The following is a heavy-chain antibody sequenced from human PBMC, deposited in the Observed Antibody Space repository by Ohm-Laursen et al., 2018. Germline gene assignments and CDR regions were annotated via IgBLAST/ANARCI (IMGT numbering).Heavy chain of an antibody. CDR3: ASARGYGEGYFDY. J-gene: IGHJ4*02. CDR2: INPSGGST. CDR1: GYTFTSYY. D-gene: IGHD4/OR15-4a*01. Sequence: ASVKVSCKASGYTFTSYYMHWVRQAPGQGLEWMGIINPSGGSTSYAQKFQGRVTMTRDTSTSTVYMGLSSPRSEDTAVYYCASARGYGEGYFDYWGQGTLVTVSS. V-gene: IGHV1-46*01.